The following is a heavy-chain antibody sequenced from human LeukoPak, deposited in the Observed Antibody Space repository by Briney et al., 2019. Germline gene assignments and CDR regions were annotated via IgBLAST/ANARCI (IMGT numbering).Heavy chain of an antibody. J-gene: IGHJ4*02. CDR3: ARSISGLGD. D-gene: IGHD3-16*01. Sequence: SQTLSLTCAISGSMASSNSAAWNWIRQSPSRGPEWVGRTYYRSKWYNDYAVSVKGRITISADTSKNQFSLQLNSVTPEDTAVYYCARSISGLGDWGQGTLVTVSS. CDR1: GSMASSNSAA. CDR2: TYYRSKWYN. V-gene: IGHV6-1*01.